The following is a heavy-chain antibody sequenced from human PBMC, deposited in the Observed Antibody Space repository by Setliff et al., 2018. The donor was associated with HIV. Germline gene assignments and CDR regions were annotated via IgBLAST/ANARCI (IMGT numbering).Heavy chain of an antibody. CDR2: IYSTGST. CDR3: AKGAGFYGDYTFDH. CDR1: GASITSHY. D-gene: IGHD4-17*01. J-gene: IGHJ4*02. V-gene: IGHV4-59*11. Sequence: SETLSLTCTVSGASITSHYWSWIRQSPGKAFEWIGYIYSTGSTNYNPSLQSRVTISMVASRNQFSLKVTSVTAADTAVYYCAKGAGFYGDYTFDHWGQGRQVTVS.